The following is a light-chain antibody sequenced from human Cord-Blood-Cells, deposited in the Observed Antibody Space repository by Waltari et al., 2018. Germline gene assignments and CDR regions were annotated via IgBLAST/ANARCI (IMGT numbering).Light chain of an antibody. Sequence: GDRVTITCRASQSISSYLNWYQQKPGKAPKLLIYAASSLQSGVPSRFSGSGSGTDFTLTISSLQPEDFTTYYCQQSYSTPRTFGQGTKVEIK. CDR3: QQSYSTPRT. CDR2: AAS. CDR1: QSISSY. J-gene: IGKJ1*01. V-gene: IGKV1-39*01.